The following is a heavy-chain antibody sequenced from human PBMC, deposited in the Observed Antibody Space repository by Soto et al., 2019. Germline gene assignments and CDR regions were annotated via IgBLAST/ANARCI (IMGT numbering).Heavy chain of an antibody. CDR1: GFTFRNYA. J-gene: IGHJ5*02. V-gene: IGHV3-23*01. D-gene: IGHD2-21*01. CDR2: ISGAGDNT. CDR3: AKAKGAGGGCCFDN. Sequence: EVQLLESGGGLVQPGGSLRLSCEASGFTFRNYAMSWVRQDPGKGLEWVSAISGAGDNTYYADSVKGRYTISRDQSKNTRYLHMNGLRAEDTALYYCAKAKGAGGGCCFDNWGQGALVTVSA.